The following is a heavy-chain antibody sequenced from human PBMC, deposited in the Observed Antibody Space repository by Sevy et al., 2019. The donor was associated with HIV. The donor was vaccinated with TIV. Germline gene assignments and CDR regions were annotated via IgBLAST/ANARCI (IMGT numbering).Heavy chain of an antibody. CDR3: ATTKDYYESSGSPFDY. CDR2: FDPEDGET. Sequence: ASVKVSCKVSGYTLTQLSMHWVRLAPGKGLEWMGSFDPEDGETLYAQKFQGRVTMTEDTSTDTAYMELSSLRSEDTAIYYCATTKDYYESSGSPFDYWCQGTLVTVSS. CDR1: GYTLTQLS. J-gene: IGHJ4*02. D-gene: IGHD3-22*01. V-gene: IGHV1-24*01.